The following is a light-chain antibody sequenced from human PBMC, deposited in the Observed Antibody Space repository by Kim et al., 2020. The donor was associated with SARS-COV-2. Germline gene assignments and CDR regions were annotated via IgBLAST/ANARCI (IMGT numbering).Light chain of an antibody. Sequence: QSVLTQPPSASGTPGQRVTISCFGSSSNIGRNYVYWYQQLPGTAPKLLIYSNNQRPSGVPDRFSGSKSGTSASLAISGLRSEDEADYYCAAWDDSLSGGVFGGGTKLTVL. CDR3: AAWDDSLSGGV. J-gene: IGLJ3*02. CDR2: SNN. CDR1: SSNIGRNY. V-gene: IGLV1-47*02.